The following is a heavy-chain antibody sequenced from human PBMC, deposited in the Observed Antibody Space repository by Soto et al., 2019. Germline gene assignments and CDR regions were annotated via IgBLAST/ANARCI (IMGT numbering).Heavy chain of an antibody. V-gene: IGHV4-39*01. CDR3: ARQKAYSSSWYGDY. CDR1: GGSISSSSYY. Sequence: SETLSLTCTVSGGSISSSSYYWGWIRQPPGKGLEWIGSIYYSGSTYYNPSLKSRVTISVDTSKNQFSLKLSSVTAADTAVYYCARQKAYSSSWYGDYWGQGTLVTVS. CDR2: IYYSGST. D-gene: IGHD6-13*01. J-gene: IGHJ4*02.